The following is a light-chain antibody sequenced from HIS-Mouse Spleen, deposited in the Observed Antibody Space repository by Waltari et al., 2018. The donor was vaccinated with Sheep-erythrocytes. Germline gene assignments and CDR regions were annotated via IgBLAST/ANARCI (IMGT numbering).Light chain of an antibody. CDR1: QSVSSY. CDR3: QQRSNWPPIT. Sequence: EIVLTQSPATLSFSPGERATLSCRASQSVSSYLALYHQKPGQAPRPLIYDASNRATGIPARFSGSGSGTDFTLTISSLEPEDFAVYYCQQRSNWPPITFGQGTRLEIK. J-gene: IGKJ5*01. CDR2: DAS. V-gene: IGKV3-11*01.